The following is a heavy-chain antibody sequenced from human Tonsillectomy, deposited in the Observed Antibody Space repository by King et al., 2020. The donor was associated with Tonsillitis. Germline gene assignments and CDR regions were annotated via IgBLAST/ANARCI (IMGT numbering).Heavy chain of an antibody. V-gene: IGHV4-39*07. CDR1: GGSISSSSYY. D-gene: IGHD6-19*01. Sequence: QLQESGPGLVKPSETLSLTCTVSGGSISSSSYYWGWIRQPPGKGLEWIGSIYYSGSTYYNPSLKSRVTISVDTSKNQFSLKLSSVTAADTAVYYCARDLWVFGYSSGRYHDYFDYWGQGTLVTVSS. CDR2: IYYSGST. J-gene: IGHJ4*02. CDR3: ARDLWVFGYSSGRYHDYFDY.